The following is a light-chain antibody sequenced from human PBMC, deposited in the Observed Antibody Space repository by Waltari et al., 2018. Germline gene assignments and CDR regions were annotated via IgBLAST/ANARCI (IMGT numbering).Light chain of an antibody. CDR3: QVWDSTSDHQV. V-gene: IGLV3-21*02. J-gene: IGLJ1*01. CDR2: DNN. CDR1: NLGTKS. Sequence: SYVLTQPPSVSVAPGQTARLTCGVNNLGTKSVHWHQQKPGQAPLVVVYDNNARASGIPERFSGSNSGNTATLTISRVEAGDEADFYCQVWDSTSDHQVFGTGTKVTVL.